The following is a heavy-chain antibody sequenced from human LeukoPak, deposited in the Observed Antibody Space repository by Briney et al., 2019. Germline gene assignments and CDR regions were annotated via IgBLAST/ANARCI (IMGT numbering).Heavy chain of an antibody. CDR2: ISTSSSYI. Sequence: GGSLRLSCAASGFTFSDYTMTWVRQAPGKGLEWVSCISTSSSYIYYADSLQGRFTVSRDNIENSLFLQMNSLIAEDTDVYYCARVSISGGGVDYWGQGTLVTVSS. CDR1: GFTFSDYT. CDR3: ARVSISGGGVDY. V-gene: IGHV3-21*01. J-gene: IGHJ4*02. D-gene: IGHD3-16*01.